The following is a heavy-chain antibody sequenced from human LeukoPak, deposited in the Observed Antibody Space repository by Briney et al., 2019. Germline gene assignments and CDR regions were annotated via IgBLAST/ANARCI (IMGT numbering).Heavy chain of an antibody. J-gene: IGHJ4*02. Sequence: SETLSLTCTVSGGSISSSSYYWGWIRQPPGKGLEWIGSIYYSGSTYYNPSLKSRVTISVDTSKNQFSLKLSSVTAADTAVYYCARPKFPMYYYDSSGYYPFDYWGQGTLVTVSS. CDR2: IYYSGST. D-gene: IGHD3-22*01. V-gene: IGHV4-39*01. CDR1: GGSISSSSYY. CDR3: ARPKFPMYYYDSSGYYPFDY.